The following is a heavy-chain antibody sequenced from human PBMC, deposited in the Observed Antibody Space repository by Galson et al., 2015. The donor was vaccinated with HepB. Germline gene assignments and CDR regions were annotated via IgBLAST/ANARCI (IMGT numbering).Heavy chain of an antibody. V-gene: IGHV3-74*01. J-gene: IGHJ4*02. Sequence: SLRLSCAASGFTFSSHWMHWVRQTPGKGLVWVSRISSDGYSTNYADSVKGRFTISRDNAKNTLYLQMNSLSADDTAVYYCGRSRVERAVAGTFDYWGQGTLVTVSS. D-gene: IGHD6-19*01. CDR1: GFTFSSHW. CDR2: ISSDGYST. CDR3: GRSRVERAVAGTFDY.